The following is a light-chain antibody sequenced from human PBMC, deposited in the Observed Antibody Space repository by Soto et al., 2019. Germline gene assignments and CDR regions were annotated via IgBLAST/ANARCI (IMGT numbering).Light chain of an antibody. J-gene: IGLJ7*01. Sequence: QSALTQPASVSGSPGQSITISCTGTSSDVGGYDYVSWYQHHPGKAPNLMIFDVSHRPSGVSDRFSGSKSGNTASLTISGLQAEEEADYYCSSYTSTNIPIFGGGTQLTVL. CDR2: DVS. CDR1: SSDVGGYDY. CDR3: SSYTSTNIPI. V-gene: IGLV2-14*03.